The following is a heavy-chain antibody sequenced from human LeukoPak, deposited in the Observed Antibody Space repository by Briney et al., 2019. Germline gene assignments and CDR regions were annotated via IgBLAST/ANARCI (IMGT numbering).Heavy chain of an antibody. D-gene: IGHD5-18*01. J-gene: IGHJ3*02. CDR1: GGSISSSSCY. Sequence: SETLSLTCTVSGGSISSSSCYWGWIRQPPGKGLEWIGSIYYSGSTYYNPSLKSRVTISVDTSKNQFSLKLSSVTAADTAVYYCARSGYSYGADAFDIWGQGTMVTVSS. CDR3: ARSGYSYGADAFDI. V-gene: IGHV4-39*07. CDR2: IYYSGST.